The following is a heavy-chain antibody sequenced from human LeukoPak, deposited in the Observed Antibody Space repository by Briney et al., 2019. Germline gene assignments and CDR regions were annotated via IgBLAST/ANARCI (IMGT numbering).Heavy chain of an antibody. Sequence: ASVKVSCKASGYTFTNYYIHWVRQAPGQGLEWMGIINPTGGSASYAQKLQGRVSMTSDTSTSTLYLELSSLRSEDTAVYYCARDRSGSRWRWFDPWGQGTLVTVSS. J-gene: IGHJ5*02. CDR2: INPTGGSA. CDR3: ARDRSGSRWRWFDP. V-gene: IGHV1-46*01. D-gene: IGHD6-13*01. CDR1: GYTFTNYY.